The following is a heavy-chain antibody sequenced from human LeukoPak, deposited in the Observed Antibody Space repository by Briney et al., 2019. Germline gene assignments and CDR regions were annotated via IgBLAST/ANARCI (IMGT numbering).Heavy chain of an antibody. V-gene: IGHV3-21*01. CDR1: GFTFSDYS. D-gene: IGHD5-18*01. CDR2: ISSSSPYI. Sequence: GGSLRLSCAASGFTFSDYSMNWVRQAPGKGLEWVASISSSSPYIYYTDSVKGRFTISRDNAKDSLYLQMNSLRAEDTAVYYCARLYSRVGPFDYWGQGTLVTVSS. J-gene: IGHJ4*02. CDR3: ARLYSRVGPFDY.